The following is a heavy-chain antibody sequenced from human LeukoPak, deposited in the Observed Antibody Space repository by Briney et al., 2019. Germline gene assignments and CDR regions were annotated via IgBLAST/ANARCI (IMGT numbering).Heavy chain of an antibody. D-gene: IGHD5-18*01. V-gene: IGHV3-21*01. CDR2: ISSSSSYI. J-gene: IGHJ4*02. CDR1: GFTFSSYS. Sequence: GGSLRLSCAASGFTFSSYSMNWVRQAPGKGLEWVSSISSSSSYIYYADSVKGRFTISRDNAKNSLYLQMNSLRAEDTAVYFCAALDTATLRGKYYWGQGTLVTVSS. CDR3: AALDTATLRGKYY.